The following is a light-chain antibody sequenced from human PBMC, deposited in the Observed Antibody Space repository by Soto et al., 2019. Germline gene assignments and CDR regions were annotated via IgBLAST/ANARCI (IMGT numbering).Light chain of an antibody. CDR2: KAS. CDR1: QSIDSW. Sequence: DIQMTQSPSTLSASVGDRVTITCRASQSIDSWLAWFQQKPGKAPKLLIYKASNLESEVPSRFSGSGSGTEFTLTSSSLQPDDFATYYCHQYNGYSYTFGQGTKLEIK. J-gene: IGKJ2*01. V-gene: IGKV1-5*03. CDR3: HQYNGYSYT.